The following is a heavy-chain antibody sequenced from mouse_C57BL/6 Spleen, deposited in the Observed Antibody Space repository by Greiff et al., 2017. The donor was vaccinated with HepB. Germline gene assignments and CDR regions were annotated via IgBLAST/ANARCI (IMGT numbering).Heavy chain of an antibody. CDR2: IDPSDSYT. CDR1: GYTFTSYW. Sequence: QVQLQQPGAELVRPGTSVKLSCKASGYTFTSYWMHWVKQRPGQGLEWIGVIDPSDSYTNYNQKFKGKATLTVDTSSSTAYMQLSSLTSEDSAVYYCARQSTDYWGQGTTLTVSS. CDR3: ARQSTDY. V-gene: IGHV1-59*01. J-gene: IGHJ2*01. D-gene: IGHD5-1*01.